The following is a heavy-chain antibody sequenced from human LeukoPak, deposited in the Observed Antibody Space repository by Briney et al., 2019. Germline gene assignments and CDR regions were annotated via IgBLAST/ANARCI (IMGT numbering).Heavy chain of an antibody. CDR2: IYSGGST. CDR1: GFTVSNNY. V-gene: IGHV3-53*01. Sequence: VGSLRLSCAASGFTVSNNYMSWVRQAPGKGLEWVSVIYSGGSTYYADSVKGRFTISRDNSKNTLYLQMNSLRDEDTAMYYCAIDAFDIWGQGTMVTISS. CDR3: AIDAFDI. J-gene: IGHJ3*02.